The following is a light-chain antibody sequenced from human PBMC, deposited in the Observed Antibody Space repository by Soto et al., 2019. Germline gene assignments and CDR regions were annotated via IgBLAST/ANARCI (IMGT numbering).Light chain of an antibody. CDR2: SNN. V-gene: IGLV1-44*01. CDR1: SSNIGSNT. Sequence: QSVLTQPPSASGTPGQRVTISCSGSSSNIGSNTVNWYQPLPGTAPKLLIYSNNQRPSGVPDRFSGSKSGTSASLAISGLQSEDEDDYYCAAWDDSLNGLYVFGTGTKLTVL. J-gene: IGLJ1*01. CDR3: AAWDDSLNGLYV.